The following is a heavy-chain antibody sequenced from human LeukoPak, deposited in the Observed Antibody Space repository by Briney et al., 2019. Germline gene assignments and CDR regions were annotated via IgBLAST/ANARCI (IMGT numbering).Heavy chain of an antibody. Sequence: PGRSLRLSCAASGFTFDDYAMHWVRQAPGKGLGWVSGISWNSGSIGYADSVKGRFTISRDNAKNSLYLQMNSLRAEDMALYYCAKGRYYYDSSGYDYWGQGTLVTVSS. CDR3: AKGRYYYDSSGYDY. D-gene: IGHD3-22*01. J-gene: IGHJ4*02. CDR2: ISWNSGSI. CDR1: GFTFDDYA. V-gene: IGHV3-9*03.